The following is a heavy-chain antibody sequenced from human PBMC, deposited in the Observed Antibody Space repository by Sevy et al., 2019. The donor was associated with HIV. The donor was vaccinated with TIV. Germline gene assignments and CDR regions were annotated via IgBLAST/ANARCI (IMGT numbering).Heavy chain of an antibody. V-gene: IGHV3-48*03. J-gene: IGHJ4*02. D-gene: IGHD4-17*01. CDR1: GFTFSSYE. Sequence: GGSLRLSCAASGFTFSSYEMNWVRQAPGKGLEWVSYIRNSGNTISYSDSVRGRFSISRDNARNSLYLQMNSLRAEDTAVYYCARDLPPSATTVAHFDYWGQGTLVTVSS. CDR2: IRNSGNTI. CDR3: ARDLPPSATTVAHFDY.